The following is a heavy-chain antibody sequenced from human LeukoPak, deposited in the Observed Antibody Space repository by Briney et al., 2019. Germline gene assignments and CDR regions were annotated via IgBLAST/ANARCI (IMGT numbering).Heavy chain of an antibody. CDR3: ARGSMACSSTSCYYGGHWFDP. CDR1: GYTFTGYY. D-gene: IGHD2-2*01. CDR2: INPNSGGT. Sequence: ASVKVSCKASGYTFTGYYMHWVRQAPGQGLEWMRWINPNSGGTNYAQKFQGRVTMTRDTSIGTAYMELSRLRSDDTAVYYCARGSMACSSTSCYYGGHWFDPWGQGTLVTVSS. J-gene: IGHJ5*02. V-gene: IGHV1-2*02.